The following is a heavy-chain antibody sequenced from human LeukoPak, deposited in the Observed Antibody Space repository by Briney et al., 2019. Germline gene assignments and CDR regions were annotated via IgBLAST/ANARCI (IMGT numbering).Heavy chain of an antibody. CDR2: IYHSGST. CDR3: ARGELGIAAAGPSAIDY. J-gene: IGHJ4*02. D-gene: IGHD6-13*01. V-gene: IGHV4-4*02. Sequence: SETLSLTCAVSGGSISSSNWWSWVRQPPGKGLEWIGEIYHSGSTNYNPSLKSRVTISVDKSKNQFSLKLSSVIAADTAVYYCARGELGIAAAGPSAIDYWGQGTLVTVSS. CDR1: GGSISSSNW.